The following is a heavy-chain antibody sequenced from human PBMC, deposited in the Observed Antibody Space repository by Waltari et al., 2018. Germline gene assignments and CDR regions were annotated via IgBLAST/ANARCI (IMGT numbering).Heavy chain of an antibody. J-gene: IGHJ6*03. CDR2: INHSGST. CDR3: ARTLTVTPGWYYYYYMDV. V-gene: IGHV4-34*01. CDR1: GGSFSGYY. D-gene: IGHD4-4*01. Sequence: QVQLQQWGAGLLKPSETLSLTCAVYGGSFSGYYWSWIRPPPGKGLEWIGEINHSGSTTYNPSLKSRVTISVDPSKNQFSLKLSSVTAADTAVYYCARTLTVTPGWYYYYYMDVWGKGTTVTVSS.